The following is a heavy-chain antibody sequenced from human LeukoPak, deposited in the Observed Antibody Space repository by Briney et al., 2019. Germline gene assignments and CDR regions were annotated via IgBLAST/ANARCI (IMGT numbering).Heavy chain of an antibody. CDR3: ARGVVAATFYYYMDV. CDR2: INPTSGAT. D-gene: IGHD2-15*01. CDR1: GYTFTSYG. V-gene: IGHV1-2*02. Sequence: GASVKVSCKASGYTFTSYGISWVRQAPRQGLEWMGWINPTSGATNYAQKFQGRVTMTRDTSIGTAYTDLNSLRSDDTAVYFCARGVVAATFYYYMDVWGTGTTVTVSS. J-gene: IGHJ6*03.